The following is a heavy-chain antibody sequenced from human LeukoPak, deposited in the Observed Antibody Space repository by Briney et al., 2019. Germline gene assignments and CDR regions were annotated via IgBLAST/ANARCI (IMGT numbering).Heavy chain of an antibody. CDR1: GFTFSNYA. J-gene: IGHJ4*02. CDR2: MSSTDGTT. D-gene: IGHD3-10*01. Sequence: GESLKISCAASGFTFSNYAMTWVRQAPGKGLEWVSTMSSTDGTTFYADSVKGRFTISRDNSKNILYLQMNNLRAEDTAVYHCAKRGVRGSYYFDHWGQGTLVTVSS. V-gene: IGHV3-23*01. CDR3: AKRGVRGSYYFDH.